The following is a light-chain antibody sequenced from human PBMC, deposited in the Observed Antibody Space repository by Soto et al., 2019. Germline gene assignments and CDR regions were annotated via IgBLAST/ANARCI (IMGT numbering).Light chain of an antibody. J-gene: IGKJ4*01. Sequence: EIVLTQSPATLSLSPGERATLSCRASRGIDTDLAWYQQKRGQAPRLLIYDASNRTTGIPARFSGGGSGTDFTLSISSLETDDFAVYYCQQRSSWPLTFGGGTKVEIK. CDR1: RGIDTD. CDR2: DAS. V-gene: IGKV3-11*01. CDR3: QQRSSWPLT.